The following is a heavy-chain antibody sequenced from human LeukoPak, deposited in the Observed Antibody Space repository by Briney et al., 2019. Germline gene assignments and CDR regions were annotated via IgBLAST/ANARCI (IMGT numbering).Heavy chain of an antibody. Sequence: GRSLRLSCAASGFTFSSYGMHWVRQAPGKGLEWVAVISYDGSNKYYADSVKGRFTISRDNSKNTLYLQMNSLRAEDTAVYYYAKGSPFDYWGQGTLVTVSS. CDR3: AKGSPFDY. D-gene: IGHD1-26*01. CDR2: ISYDGSNK. V-gene: IGHV3-30*18. CDR1: GFTFSSYG. J-gene: IGHJ4*02.